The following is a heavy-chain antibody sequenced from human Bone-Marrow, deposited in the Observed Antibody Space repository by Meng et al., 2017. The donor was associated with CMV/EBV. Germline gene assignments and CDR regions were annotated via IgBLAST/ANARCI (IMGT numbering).Heavy chain of an antibody. V-gene: IGHV1-2*02. CDR2: INPNSGGT. CDR1: GYTFTGYY. Sequence: ASGYTFTGYYMRWVRQAPGQGLEWMGWINPNSGGTNYAQKFQGRVTMTRDTSISTAYMELSRLRSDDTAVYYCAKMRVPAAPDAFDIWGQGTMVTVSS. D-gene: IGHD2-2*01. J-gene: IGHJ3*02. CDR3: AKMRVPAAPDAFDI.